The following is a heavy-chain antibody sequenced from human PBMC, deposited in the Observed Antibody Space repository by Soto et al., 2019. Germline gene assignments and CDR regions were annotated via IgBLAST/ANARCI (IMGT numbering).Heavy chain of an antibody. CDR1: GFTFSSYG. V-gene: IGHV3-33*01. J-gene: IGHJ4*02. CDR3: ARDRSRPWLDQWCFDY. D-gene: IGHD6-19*01. CDR2: IWYDGSNK. Sequence: QVQLVESGGGVVQPGRSLRLSCAASGFTFSSYGMHWVRQAPGKGLEWVAVIWYDGSNKYYADSVKGRLTISRDNSKNTLYLQMTSLRAEDTAVYYCARDRSRPWLDQWCFDYWGQGTLVTVSS.